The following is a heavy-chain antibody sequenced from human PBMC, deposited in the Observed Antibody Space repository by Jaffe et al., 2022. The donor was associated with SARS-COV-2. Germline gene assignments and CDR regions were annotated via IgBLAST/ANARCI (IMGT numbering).Heavy chain of an antibody. CDR1: GYTFTSYY. V-gene: IGHV1-46*01. J-gene: IGHJ5*02. CDR2: INPSGGST. D-gene: IGHD3-3*01. Sequence: QVQLVQSGAEVKKPGASVKVSCKASGYTFTSYYMHWVRQAPGQGLEWMGIINPSGGSTSYAQKFQGRVTMTRDTSTSTVYMELSSLRSEDTAVYYCARGRLVRITIFGVVIGPWGQGTLVTVSS. CDR3: ARGRLVRITIFGVVIGP.